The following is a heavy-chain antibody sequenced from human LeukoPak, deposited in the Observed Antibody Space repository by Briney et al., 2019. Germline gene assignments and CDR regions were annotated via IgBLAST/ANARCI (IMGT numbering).Heavy chain of an antibody. CDR1: GGSIRGSDYY. CDR2: FSYSGST. V-gene: IGHV4-39*07. D-gene: IGHD3-16*01. J-gene: IGHJ4*02. CDR3: AREWRGAYFSY. Sequence: SETLSLTCTVSGGSIRGSDYYWGWIRQPPGKGLEWIGSFSYSGSTNYNPSLKSRVSLSEDTSQNQFSMKLTSVTAADTAVYYCAREWRGAYFSYWGQGTLVTVSP.